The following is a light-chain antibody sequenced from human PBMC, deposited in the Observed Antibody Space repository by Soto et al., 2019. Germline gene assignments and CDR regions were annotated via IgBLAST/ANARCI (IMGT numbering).Light chain of an antibody. V-gene: IGLV1-44*01. J-gene: IGLJ1*01. CDR2: SDD. Sequence: QSMLTQAPSASGTPGQRVTISCSGSRSNIGSDSVIWYQQLPGTAPKLLIYSDDQRPSGVPDRFSGSKSGTSASLAISGLQSEDEADYYCATWDVSLNGLVFGTGTKLTVL. CDR3: ATWDVSLNGLV. CDR1: RSNIGSDS.